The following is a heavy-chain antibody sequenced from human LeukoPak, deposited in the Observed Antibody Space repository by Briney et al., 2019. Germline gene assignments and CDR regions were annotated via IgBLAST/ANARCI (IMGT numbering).Heavy chain of an antibody. D-gene: IGHD6-19*01. Sequence: SVKVSCKASGGTFSSYAISWVRQAPGQGLEWMGGIIPIFGTANYAQKFQGRVTITADESTSTAYMELSSLRSEDTAVYYCARDGKAVASRAFDYWGQGTLVTVSS. J-gene: IGHJ4*02. CDR3: ARDGKAVASRAFDY. CDR1: GGTFSSYA. V-gene: IGHV1-69*13. CDR2: IIPIFGTA.